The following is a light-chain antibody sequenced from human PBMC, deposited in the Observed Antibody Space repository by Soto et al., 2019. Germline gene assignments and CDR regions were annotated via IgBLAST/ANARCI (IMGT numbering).Light chain of an antibody. CDR1: ESISTN. CDR2: GAS. J-gene: IGKJ2*01. Sequence: EIVMTQSPATLSVSPGDRATVSCRASESISTNLAWYQQRPGQAPRLLIYGASTRATGIPARFSGSGYATEFTLTISRLESEDFAVYYCHQYNNRPPYTFGQGTQLEI. V-gene: IGKV3-15*01. CDR3: HQYNNRPPYT.